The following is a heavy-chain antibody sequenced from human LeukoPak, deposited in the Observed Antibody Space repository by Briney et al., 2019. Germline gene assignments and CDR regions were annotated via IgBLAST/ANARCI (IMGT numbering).Heavy chain of an antibody. CDR1: VFTFSSYG. CDR3: ARVAYYYDSSGYYGH. Sequence: GGSLRLSCAASVFTFSSYGMHLVRQAPGKGLEWVEVIWYDGSNKYYADSVKGRFTISRDNSKNTLYLQMNSLRAEDTAVYYCARVAYYYDSSGYYGHWGQGTLVTVSS. V-gene: IGHV3-33*01. D-gene: IGHD3-22*01. J-gene: IGHJ4*02. CDR2: IWYDGSNK.